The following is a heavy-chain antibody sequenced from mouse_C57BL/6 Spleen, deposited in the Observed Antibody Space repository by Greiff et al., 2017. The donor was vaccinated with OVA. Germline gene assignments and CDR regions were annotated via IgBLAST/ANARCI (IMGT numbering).Heavy chain of an antibody. CDR1: GYTFTSYW. J-gene: IGHJ3*01. D-gene: IGHD2-4*01. Sequence: QVQLKQPGAELVKPGASVKLSCKASGYTFTSYWMHWVKQRPGRGLEWIGRIDPNSGGTKYNEKFKSKATLTVDKPSSTAYMQLSSLTSEDSAVYYCAREDYDSPFAYWGQGTLVTVSA. CDR3: AREDYDSPFAY. CDR2: IDPNSGGT. V-gene: IGHV1-72*01.